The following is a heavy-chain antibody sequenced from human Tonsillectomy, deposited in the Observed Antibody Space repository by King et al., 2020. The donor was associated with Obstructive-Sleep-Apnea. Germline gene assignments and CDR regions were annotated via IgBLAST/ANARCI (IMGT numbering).Heavy chain of an antibody. J-gene: IGHJ6*02. D-gene: IGHD2-21*02. CDR2: ISSSSSYI. Sequence: VQLVESGGGLVKPGGSLRLSCAASGFTFSYYGMNWVRPAPGKGLEWVSSISSSSSYIYYADSVKGRFTIARENAKKSLYLQMNSLRAEDTAVYYCAREVWVFCGGDCYSQGWYYYGMDVWGQGTTVTVSS. V-gene: IGHV3-21*01. CDR3: AREVWVFCGGDCYSQGWYYYGMDV. CDR1: GFTFSYYG.